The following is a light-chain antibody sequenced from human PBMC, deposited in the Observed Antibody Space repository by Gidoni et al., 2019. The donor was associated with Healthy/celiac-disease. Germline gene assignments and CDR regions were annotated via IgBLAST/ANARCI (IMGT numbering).Light chain of an antibody. CDR3: QQCYSTPWT. CDR1: QSISSY. Sequence: DINMTQYPSSLSASVGDRVTITCRASQSISSYLNWYQQKPGKAPKLLIYAASSLQSGVPSRFSGSGSGTDFTLTISSLQPEDFATYYCQQCYSTPWTFGQGTKVEIK. J-gene: IGKJ1*01. V-gene: IGKV1-39*01. CDR2: AAS.